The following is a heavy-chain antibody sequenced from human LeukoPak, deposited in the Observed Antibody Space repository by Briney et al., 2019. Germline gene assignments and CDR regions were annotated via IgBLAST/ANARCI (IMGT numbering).Heavy chain of an antibody. Sequence: GASVKVSCKVSGYTLTELSMHWVRQAPGKGLEWMGGFDPEDGETIYAQKFQGRVTMTEDTSTDTAYTELSSLRSEDTAVYYCATQQSLLEPRFDYWGQGTLVTVSS. CDR1: GYTLTELS. D-gene: IGHD1-1*01. CDR3: ATQQSLLEPRFDY. J-gene: IGHJ4*02. V-gene: IGHV1-24*01. CDR2: FDPEDGET.